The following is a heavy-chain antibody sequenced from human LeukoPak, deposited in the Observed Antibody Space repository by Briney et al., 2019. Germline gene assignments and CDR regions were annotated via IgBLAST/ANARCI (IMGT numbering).Heavy chain of an antibody. J-gene: IGHJ4*02. CDR1: GFTFSSYA. V-gene: IGHV3-30*04. Sequence: GGSLRLSCAASGFTFSSYAMHWVRQAPGKGLEWVAVIAYDGSIEAYADSVRGRFTVSRDKSKNTLYLQMNSLRVEDTAVYSCARDRGLISAADYFDYWGQGTLVTVSS. D-gene: IGHD6-13*01. CDR2: IAYDGSIE. CDR3: ARDRGLISAADYFDY.